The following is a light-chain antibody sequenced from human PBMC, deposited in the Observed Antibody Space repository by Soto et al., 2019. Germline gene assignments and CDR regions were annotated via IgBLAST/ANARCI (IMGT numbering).Light chain of an antibody. V-gene: IGLV2-8*01. Sequence: LTQPPSASGSPGQSVTISCTGTSSDVGGYNYVSWYQQHPGKAPKLMIYEVSKRPSGVPDRFSGSKSGNTASLTVSGLQAEDEADYYCSSYAGSNNYVFGTGTKVTVL. CDR3: SSYAGSNNYV. J-gene: IGLJ1*01. CDR2: EVS. CDR1: SSDVGGYNY.